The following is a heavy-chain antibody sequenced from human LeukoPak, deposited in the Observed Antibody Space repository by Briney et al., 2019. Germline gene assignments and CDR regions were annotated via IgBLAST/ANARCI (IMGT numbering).Heavy chain of an antibody. CDR3: ARTENYIREDWFRH. Sequence: SETLPLTCTVSGGSISSSSYCWGWIRQPPGKGLEWIGSICYSGSTFYNPSLKSRVALSVDTSKNQFSLKLSSVTAADTAVYYCARTENYIREDWFRHQGQGHLVTVSS. CDR1: GGSISSSSYC. V-gene: IGHV4-39*01. D-gene: IGHD5-24*01. CDR2: ICYSGST. J-gene: IGHJ5*02.